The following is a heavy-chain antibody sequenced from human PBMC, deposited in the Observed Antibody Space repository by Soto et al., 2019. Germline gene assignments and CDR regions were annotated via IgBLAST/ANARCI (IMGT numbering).Heavy chain of an antibody. J-gene: IGHJ4*02. Sequence: EVQLLESGGGLVQPGGSLRLSCAASGFTFSSYAMSWVRQAPGKGVEWVSAISGSGGSTYYADSVKGRFTISRDNSKNPLYLQMNSLRAEDTAVYYCAKGYCSGGSCYVFDYWGQGTLVTVSS. D-gene: IGHD2-15*01. CDR2: ISGSGGST. CDR3: AKGYCSGGSCYVFDY. CDR1: GFTFSSYA. V-gene: IGHV3-23*01.